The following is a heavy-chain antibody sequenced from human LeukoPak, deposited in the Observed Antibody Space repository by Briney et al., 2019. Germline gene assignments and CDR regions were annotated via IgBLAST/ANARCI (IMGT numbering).Heavy chain of an antibody. CDR1: GYTFTSYG. CDR3: ASSAYCGGDCFPNFDY. J-gene: IGHJ4*02. D-gene: IGHD2-21*02. CDR2: ISAYNGNT. V-gene: IGHV1-18*01. Sequence: GASGKVSCKASGYTFTSYGISWVRQAPGQGLEWMGWISAYNGNTNYAQKLQGRVTMTTDTSTSTAYMELRSLRSDDTAVYYCASSAYCGGDCFPNFDYWGQGTLVTVSS.